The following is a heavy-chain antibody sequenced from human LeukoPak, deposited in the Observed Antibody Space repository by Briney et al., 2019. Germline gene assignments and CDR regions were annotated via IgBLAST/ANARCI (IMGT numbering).Heavy chain of an antibody. J-gene: IGHJ4*02. CDR2: ISGGSSTI. D-gene: IGHD2-15*01. CDR3: AKQLGYCSDGSCYFPY. CDR1: GFTFSSYS. V-gene: IGHV3-48*02. Sequence: TGGSLRLSCAASGFTFSSYSMNWVRQAPGKGLEWVSYISGGSSTIYHADSVKGRFTISRDDAKNTLDLQMNSLRDEDTAVYYCAKQLGYCSDGSCYFPYWGQGTLVTVSS.